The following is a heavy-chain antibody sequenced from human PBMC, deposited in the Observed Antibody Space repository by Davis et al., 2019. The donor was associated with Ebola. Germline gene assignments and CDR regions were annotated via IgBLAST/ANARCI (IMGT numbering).Heavy chain of an antibody. V-gene: IGHV3-48*04. Sequence: PGGSLRLSCAASGFTFSSYGMHWVRQAPGKGLEWVSYISSSGSTIYYADSVKGRFTISRDNAKNSLYLQMNSLRAEDTAVYYCASITDGISSSWYYYYYGMDVWGQGTTVTVSS. CDR2: ISSSGSTI. CDR1: GFTFSSYG. J-gene: IGHJ6*02. CDR3: ASITDGISSSWYYYYYGMDV. D-gene: IGHD6-13*01.